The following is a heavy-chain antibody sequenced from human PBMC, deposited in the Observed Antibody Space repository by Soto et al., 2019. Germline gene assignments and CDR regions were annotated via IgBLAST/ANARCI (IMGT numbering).Heavy chain of an antibody. Sequence: QVQLVQSGAEVKKPGSSVKVSCKASGGDFSTYAISWVRQAPGQGPEWVGGIIPIFRTPTYAQKFQGRVTISADASTTTAYMELNGLRSDDTAIYYCVRDSLVPAAADFFYGMDVWGQGTTVTVSS. V-gene: IGHV1-69*01. CDR2: IIPIFRTP. CDR1: GGDFSTYA. D-gene: IGHD2-2*01. J-gene: IGHJ6*02. CDR3: VRDSLVPAAADFFYGMDV.